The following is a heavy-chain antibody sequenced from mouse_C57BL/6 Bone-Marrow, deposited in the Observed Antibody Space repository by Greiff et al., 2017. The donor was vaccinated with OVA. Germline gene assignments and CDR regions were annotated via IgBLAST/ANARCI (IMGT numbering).Heavy chain of an antibody. V-gene: IGHV14-3*01. D-gene: IGHD1-1*01. J-gene: IGHJ1*03. CDR2: IDPANGNT. Sequence: VQLKQSVAELVRPGASVKLSCTASGFNIKNTYMYWVKQRPEQGLEWIGRIDPANGNTKYAPKFQGKATITADTSSNTAYLQLSSLTSEDTAIYYCASGSRNWYFDVWGTGTTVTVSS. CDR1: GFNIKNTY. CDR3: ASGSRNWYFDV.